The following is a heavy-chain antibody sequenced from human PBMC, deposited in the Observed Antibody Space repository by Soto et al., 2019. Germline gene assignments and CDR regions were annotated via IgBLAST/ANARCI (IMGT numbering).Heavy chain of an antibody. Sequence: QVQLVQSGAEVKKPGSSVKVSCKASGGTFSSYAISWVRQAPGQGLEWMGGIIPIFGTANYAQKFQGRVTITADESTGTAYMELSSLRAEDTAVYYCAREGSRYWSGGSCYGGYYFDYWGQGTLVTVSS. V-gene: IGHV1-69*01. CDR2: IIPIFGTA. D-gene: IGHD2-15*01. CDR3: AREGSRYWSGGSCYGGYYFDY. CDR1: GGTFSSYA. J-gene: IGHJ4*02.